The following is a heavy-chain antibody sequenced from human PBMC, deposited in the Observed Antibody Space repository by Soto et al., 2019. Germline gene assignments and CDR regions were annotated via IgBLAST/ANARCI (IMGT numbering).Heavy chain of an antibody. CDR2: ISAYNGNT. Sequence: GASVKVSCKASGYTFTSYGISWVRQAPGQGLEWMGWISAYNGNTNYAQKLQGRVTVTTDTSTSTAYMELRSLRSDDTAVYYCARDPGSSSSRGFDPWGQGTLVTVSS. CDR3: ARDPGSSSSRGFDP. D-gene: IGHD6-6*01. J-gene: IGHJ5*02. CDR1: GYTFTSYG. V-gene: IGHV1-18*01.